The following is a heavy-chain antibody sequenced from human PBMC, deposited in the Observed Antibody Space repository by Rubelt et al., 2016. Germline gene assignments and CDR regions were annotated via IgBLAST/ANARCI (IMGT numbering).Heavy chain of an antibody. J-gene: IGHJ5*02. Sequence: QVQLQQWGAGLLKPSETLSLTCAVYGGSFSGYYWSWIRQPPGKGLEWIGEINHSGSTNYNPSLKSRVPISVDTSKNQVALKLSSVTDADTAVYYCAREEWLRTGKSGFDPWGQGTLVTVSS. CDR3: AREEWLRTGKSGFDP. CDR2: INHSGST. CDR1: GGSFSGYY. V-gene: IGHV4-34*01. D-gene: IGHD5-12*01.